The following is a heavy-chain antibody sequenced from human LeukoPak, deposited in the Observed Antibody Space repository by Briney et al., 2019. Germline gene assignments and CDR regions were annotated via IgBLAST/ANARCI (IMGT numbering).Heavy chain of an antibody. CDR2: IIPIFGTA. V-gene: IGHV1-69*13. CDR3: AREVVPAAIGGGYAFDI. J-gene: IGHJ3*02. D-gene: IGHD2-2*01. CDR1: GGTFSSYA. Sequence: GASVKVSCKASGGTFSSYAISWVRQAPGQGLEWMGGIIPIFGTANYAQKFQGRVTITADESTSTAYMELSSLRSEDTAVYYCAREVVPAAIGGGYAFDIWGQGTTVTVSS.